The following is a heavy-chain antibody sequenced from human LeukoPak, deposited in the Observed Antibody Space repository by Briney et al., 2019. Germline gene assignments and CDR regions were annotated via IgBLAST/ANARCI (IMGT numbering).Heavy chain of an antibody. CDR2: ISGSGGST. V-gene: IGHV3-23*01. D-gene: IGHD3-16*02. J-gene: IGHJ4*02. CDR1: GFTFSSYG. CDR3: AKDYMITFGGVIGAFDY. Sequence: PGGSLRLSCAASGFTFSSYGMSWVRQAPGKGLEWVSAISGSGGSTYYADSVKGRFTISRDNSKNTLYLQMNSLRAEDTAVYYCAKDYMITFGGVIGAFDYWGQGTLVTVSS.